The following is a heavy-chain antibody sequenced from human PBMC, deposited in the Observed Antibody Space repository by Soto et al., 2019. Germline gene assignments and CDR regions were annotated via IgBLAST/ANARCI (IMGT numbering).Heavy chain of an antibody. Sequence: SETLSLTCTVSGGSISSGGYYWSWIRQHPGKGLEWIGYIYYSGSTYYNPSLKSRVTISVDTSKNQFSLKLSSVTAADTAVYYRARATSPEAAIPTYYYYYGMDVWGQGTMVTVSS. V-gene: IGHV4-31*03. CDR1: GGSISSGGYY. D-gene: IGHD2-2*02. CDR2: IYYSGST. CDR3: ARATSPEAAIPTYYYYYGMDV. J-gene: IGHJ6*02.